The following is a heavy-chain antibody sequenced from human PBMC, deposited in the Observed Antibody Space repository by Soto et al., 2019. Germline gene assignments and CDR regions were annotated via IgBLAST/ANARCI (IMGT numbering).Heavy chain of an antibody. CDR2: IYYSGST. V-gene: IGHV4-59*08. CDR1: GGSISSYY. CDR3: ARRYGYSFDY. D-gene: IGHD1-1*01. J-gene: IGHJ4*02. Sequence: QVQLQESGPGLVKPSETLSLTCTVSGGSISSYYWRWIRQPPGKGLEWIGYIYYSGSTNYNPSLKSRVTSSVDASKNQFSLKLSSVTAADTAVYYCARRYGYSFDYWGQGTLVTVSS.